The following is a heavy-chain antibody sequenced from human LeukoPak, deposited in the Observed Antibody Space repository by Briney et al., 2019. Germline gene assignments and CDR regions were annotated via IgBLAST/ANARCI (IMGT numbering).Heavy chain of an antibody. J-gene: IGHJ4*02. CDR3: ARRRISRFGELFPPI. CDR2: ISGSGSTM. CDR1: GFTFSSYA. Sequence: PGGSLRLSCAASGFTFSSYAMSWVRQAPGKGLEWVSAISGSGSTMYYADSVKGRFTISRDNAKNSLYLQMNSLRAEDTAVYYCARRRISRFGELFPPIWGQGTLVTVSS. D-gene: IGHD3-10*01. V-gene: IGHV3-23*01.